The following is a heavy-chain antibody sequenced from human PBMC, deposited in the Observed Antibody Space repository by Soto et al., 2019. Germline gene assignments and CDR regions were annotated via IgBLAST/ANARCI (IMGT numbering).Heavy chain of an antibody. CDR2: IYHSGST. CDR1: GGSISSGGYS. CDR3: ARAGGLGEVAVEY. J-gene: IGHJ4*02. D-gene: IGHD6-19*01. V-gene: IGHV4-30-2*01. Sequence: PSETLSLTCAVSGGSISSGGYSWSWIRQPPGKGLEWIGYIYHSGSTYYNPSLKSRVTISVDRSKNQFSLKLSSVTAADTAVYYCARAGGLGEVAVEYWGQGTLVNVSS.